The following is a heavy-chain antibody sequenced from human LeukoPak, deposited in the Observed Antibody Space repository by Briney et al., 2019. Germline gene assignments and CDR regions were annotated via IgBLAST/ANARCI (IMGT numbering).Heavy chain of an antibody. CDR1: GGSISSYY. D-gene: IGHD3-22*01. CDR2: IYYSGST. Sequence: PSETLSLTCTVSGGSISSYYWSWIRQPPGKGLEWIGYIYYSGSTNYNPSLKSRVTISVDTSKNQFSLKPTSVTAADTAVYYCAWGDSSGYPFDPWGQGTLVTVSS. CDR3: AWGDSSGYPFDP. V-gene: IGHV4-59*08. J-gene: IGHJ5*02.